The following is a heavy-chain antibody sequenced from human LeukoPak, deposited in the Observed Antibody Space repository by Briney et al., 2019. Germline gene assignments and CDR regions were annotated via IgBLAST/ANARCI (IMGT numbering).Heavy chain of an antibody. CDR3: ARGGDYVWGSYRYPTNFDY. CDR1: GGSISSSSYY. D-gene: IGHD3-16*02. Sequence: PSETLSLTCTVSGGSISSSSYYWGWIRQPPEKGLEWIGSIYYSGSTYYNPSLKSRVTISVDTSKNQFSLKLSSVTAADTAVYYCARGGDYVWGSYRYPTNFDYWGQGTLVTVSS. CDR2: IYYSGST. V-gene: IGHV4-39*07. J-gene: IGHJ4*02.